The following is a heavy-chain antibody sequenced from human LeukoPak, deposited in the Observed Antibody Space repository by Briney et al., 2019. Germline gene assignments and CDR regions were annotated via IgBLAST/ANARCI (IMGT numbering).Heavy chain of an antibody. Sequence: TGGSLRLSCAASGVTFSNYEMNWVRQVPGKGLEWLSYISSSGSTIYYADSVRGRFTISRDNSKSTLSLQMNSLRAEDTAIYYCATYRQVLLPFESWGQGTLVTVSS. D-gene: IGHD2-8*02. CDR1: GVTFSNYE. J-gene: IGHJ4*02. CDR3: ATYRQVLLPFES. V-gene: IGHV3-48*03. CDR2: ISSSGSTI.